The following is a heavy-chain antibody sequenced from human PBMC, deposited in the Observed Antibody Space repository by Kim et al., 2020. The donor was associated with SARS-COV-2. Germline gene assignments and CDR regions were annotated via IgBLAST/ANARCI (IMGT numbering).Heavy chain of an antibody. CDR3: ARVVPRSGELSLDY. V-gene: IGHV3-21*01. J-gene: IGHJ4*02. Sequence: GGSLRLSWAASGFTFSSYSMNWVRQAPGKGLEWVSSISSSRSYIYYADSVKGRFTISRDNAKNSLYLQMHSRRAEDTAVYYCARVVPRSGELSLDYWGQGTLITVSS. D-gene: IGHD3-16*02. CDR2: ISSSRSYI. CDR1: GFTFSSYS.